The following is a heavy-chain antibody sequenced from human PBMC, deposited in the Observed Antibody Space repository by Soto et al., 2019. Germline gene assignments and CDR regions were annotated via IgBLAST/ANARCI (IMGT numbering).Heavy chain of an antibody. D-gene: IGHD6-13*01. CDR3: ARRIAAAYGDAFDI. V-gene: IGHV1-2*02. Sequence: ASVKVSCKASGYTFTGYYMHWVRQAPGQGLEWMGWIKPNSGGTNYAQKFQGRVTMTRDTSISTAYMELSRLRSDDTAVYYCARRIAAAYGDAFDIWGLGTMVTVSS. CDR2: IKPNSGGT. J-gene: IGHJ3*02. CDR1: GYTFTGYY.